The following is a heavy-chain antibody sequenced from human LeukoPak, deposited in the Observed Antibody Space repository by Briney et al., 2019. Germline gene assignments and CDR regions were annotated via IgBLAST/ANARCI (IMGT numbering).Heavy chain of an antibody. CDR3: VRRYMATSAEDFDH. CDR2: IKQEASEI. Sequence: GGSLRLSCAASGFTFSSYEMNWVRQAPGKGLEWVANIKQEASEIYYVGSVKGRFTISRDNAKNSLYLQMNSLRAEDTAVYYCVRRYMATSAEDFDHWGQGTLVTVSS. V-gene: IGHV3-7*01. CDR1: GFTFSSYE. D-gene: IGHD5-24*01. J-gene: IGHJ4*02.